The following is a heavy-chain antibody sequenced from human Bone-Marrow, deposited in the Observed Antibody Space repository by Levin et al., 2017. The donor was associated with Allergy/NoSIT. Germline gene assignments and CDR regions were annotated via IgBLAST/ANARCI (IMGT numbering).Heavy chain of an antibody. V-gene: IGHV1-69*01. J-gene: IGHJ5*02. D-gene: IGHD3-22*01. CDR1: GDTFNSFT. CDR3: ARETGGEDYDGGGAGGVWFEP. Sequence: KISCKASGDTFNSFTISWVRQAPGQGLEWMGGIIPLFGTTNYAQKFQGRVTITADESTSTAYMELSSVRAEDTAVYYCARETGGEDYDGGGAGGVWFEPWGQGTLVIVSS. CDR2: IIPLFGTT.